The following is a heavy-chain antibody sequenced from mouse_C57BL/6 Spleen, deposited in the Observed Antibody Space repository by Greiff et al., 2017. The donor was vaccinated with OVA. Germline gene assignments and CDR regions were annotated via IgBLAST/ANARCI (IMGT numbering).Heavy chain of an antibody. J-gene: IGHJ2*01. CDR1: GFTFSSYT. D-gene: IGHD1-1*01. Sequence: EVQLVASGGGLVKPGGSLKLSCAASGFTFSSYTMSWVRQTPEKRLEWVATISGGGGNTYYPDSVKGRFTISRDNAKNTLYLQMSSLRSEDTALYYCARLGYYGSSLDYWGQGTTLTVSS. V-gene: IGHV5-9*01. CDR3: ARLGYYGSSLDY. CDR2: ISGGGGNT.